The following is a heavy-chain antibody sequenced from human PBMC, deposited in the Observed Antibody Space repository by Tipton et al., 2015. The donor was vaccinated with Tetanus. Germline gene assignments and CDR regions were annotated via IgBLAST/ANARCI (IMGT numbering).Heavy chain of an antibody. J-gene: IGHJ5*02. CDR2: ISPFNENV. V-gene: IGHV1-18*01. CDR1: GYTFTHYG. Sequence: QLVQSGAEVKKPGASVKVSCKASGYTFTHYGVNWVRQAPGQGLEWMGWISPFNENVNYAEKFKGRLTMTMDRSTATVYMDLRSLRSDDTAIYYCARGRGLGPHEYFEHWGQGTLVTVSS. D-gene: IGHD3/OR15-3a*01. CDR3: ARGRGLGPHEYFEH.